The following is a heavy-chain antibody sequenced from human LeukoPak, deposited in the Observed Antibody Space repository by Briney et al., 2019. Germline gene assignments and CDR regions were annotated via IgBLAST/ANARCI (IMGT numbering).Heavy chain of an antibody. J-gene: IGHJ4*02. CDR3: AKEDYYGSRFLGPPDY. CDR1: GFTFSTYA. CDR2: ISGSGGTT. D-gene: IGHD3-10*01. Sequence: GGSLRLSCAASGFTFSTYAMSWVRQAPGKGLEWVSVISGSGGTTYYADSVRGRFTISRDNSKNTLFLQMNTLRAEDTAVYYCAKEDYYGSRFLGPPDYWGQGTLVTVSS. V-gene: IGHV3-23*01.